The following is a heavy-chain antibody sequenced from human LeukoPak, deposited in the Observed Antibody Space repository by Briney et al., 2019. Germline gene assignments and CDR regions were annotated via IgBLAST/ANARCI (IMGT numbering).Heavy chain of an antibody. J-gene: IGHJ4*02. CDR2: ISSDGRNK. Sequence: GGSLRLSCAASGFPFSTYSMHWVRQAPGKGLEWVAVISSDGRNKDYADSVKGRFTISRNNSNNTLYLQMNSLRDEDTGVYYCARDPLDSSGYYYGGSLDYWGQGTLVIVSS. V-gene: IGHV3-30*04. CDR1: GFPFSTYS. D-gene: IGHD3-22*01. CDR3: ARDPLDSSGYYYGGSLDY.